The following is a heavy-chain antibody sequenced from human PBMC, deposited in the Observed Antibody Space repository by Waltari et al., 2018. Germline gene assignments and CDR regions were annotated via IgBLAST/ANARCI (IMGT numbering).Heavy chain of an antibody. Sequence: EVQLVESVGGLVQPGGSLSLSCAASGFPSHNYWMTWVRQAPGKGLEWVANIKQDASEKYYVDSVKGRFTISRDNTKNSLYLQMNSLRAEDTAVYYCAASVGVAPNYWGHGTLVTVSS. CDR2: IKQDASEK. V-gene: IGHV3-7*01. CDR1: GFPSHNYW. J-gene: IGHJ4*01. D-gene: IGHD6-19*01. CDR3: AASVGVAPNY.